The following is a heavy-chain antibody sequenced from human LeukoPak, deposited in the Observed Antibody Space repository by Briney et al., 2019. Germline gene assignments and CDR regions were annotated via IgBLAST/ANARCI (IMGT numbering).Heavy chain of an antibody. Sequence: RESLKISCKGFGYSFNNYWIGWVRQMPGKGLECMGIIYPGDSDTRYSPSFQGQVTISADKSINTAYLQWSSLKASDTAMYYCARQYSRSSPFDYWGQGTLVTVPS. CDR2: IYPGDSDT. V-gene: IGHV5-51*01. D-gene: IGHD6-6*01. CDR1: GYSFNNYW. J-gene: IGHJ4*02. CDR3: ARQYSRSSPFDY.